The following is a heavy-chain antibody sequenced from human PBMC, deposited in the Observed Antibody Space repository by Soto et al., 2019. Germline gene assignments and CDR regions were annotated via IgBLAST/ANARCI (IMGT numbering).Heavy chain of an antibody. CDR3: ARLGYNWNHGLDWFDP. V-gene: IGHV4-39*02. CDR1: GGSISTSHYS. Sequence: PSETLSLTCAVSGGSISTSHYSWGWIRQPPGKGLDWIGSIYYSGRTYYNPSLKSRATISVDTSKNHFSLNLSSVTAADTAVYYCARLGYNWNHGLDWFDPWGQGTLVTVSS. D-gene: IGHD1-20*01. CDR2: IYYSGRT. J-gene: IGHJ5*02.